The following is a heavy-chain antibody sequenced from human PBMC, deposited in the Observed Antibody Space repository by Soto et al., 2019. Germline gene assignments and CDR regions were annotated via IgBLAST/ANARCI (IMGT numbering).Heavy chain of an antibody. CDR3: ATNSSSKGYFDY. CDR2: ISSYNDET. D-gene: IGHD6-6*01. V-gene: IGHV1-18*04. CDR1: GYTFTSYG. J-gene: IGHJ4*02. Sequence: QVQLVQSGGEVKKPGASVKVSCKASGYTFTSYGISWVRQAPGQGLEWMGWISSYNDETNYAQRLQGRVTMTTDTSTSTAYMELRSLRKDDTAVYYCATNSSSKGYFDYWGQGTLVTVSP.